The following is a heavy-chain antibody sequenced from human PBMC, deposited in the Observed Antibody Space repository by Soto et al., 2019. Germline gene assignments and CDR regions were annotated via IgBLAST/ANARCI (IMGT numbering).Heavy chain of an antibody. J-gene: IGHJ4*02. CDR2: IYNAGNT. D-gene: IGHD2-15*01. Sequence: QVQLQESGPGLVKPSETLSLTCTVSGDSLSHYYWSWIRQIPGKGLEWIGYIYNAGNTNYKPSLKSRSTISAVTSKNQFSLKLISVTAADAAVYYSARDAYRGNRGDVTYDYWGQGVLVTVSS. CDR1: GDSLSHYY. V-gene: IGHV4-59*08. CDR3: ARDAYRGNRGDVTYDY.